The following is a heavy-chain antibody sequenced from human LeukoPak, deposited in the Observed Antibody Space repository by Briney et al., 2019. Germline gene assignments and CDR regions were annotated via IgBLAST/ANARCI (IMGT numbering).Heavy chain of an antibody. CDR3: ARVTVVNRSPWSWGPKKIGQEVNWFDP. V-gene: IGHV1-18*04. D-gene: IGHD4/OR15-4a*01. J-gene: IGHJ5*02. Sequence: ASVKVSCKAPGDTLANYGITWVRQAPGQGLEWMGWNTGYSGNTNYAQHFHGRVTMTTERSTSTAYLELRSLRSDDTAVYYCARVTVVNRSPWSWGPKKIGQEVNWFDPWGQGTLIIVSS. CDR1: GDTLANYG. CDR2: NTGYSGNT.